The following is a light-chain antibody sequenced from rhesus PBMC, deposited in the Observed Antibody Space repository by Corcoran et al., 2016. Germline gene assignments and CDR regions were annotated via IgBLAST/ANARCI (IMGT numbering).Light chain of an antibody. Sequence: DIVMTQTPLSLPVTPGEPASISCRSSQSLLHSDGYTYLDWSLPKPGQSPQLLIFLGSNRAFGVPDRLSGGGSGTAFTLKVRRVEAEDVGVYYCMQGTQLPFTFGPGTKLDIK. V-gene: IGKV2-78*01. CDR1: QSLLHSDGYTY. CDR2: LGS. J-gene: IGKJ3*01. CDR3: MQGTQLPFT.